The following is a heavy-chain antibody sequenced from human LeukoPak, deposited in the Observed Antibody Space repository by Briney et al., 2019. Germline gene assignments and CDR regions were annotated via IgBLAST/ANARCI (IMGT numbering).Heavy chain of an antibody. CDR1: GYTFTGYY. Sequence: ASVKVSCKASGYTFTGYYMHWVRQAPGQGLEWMGRINPNSGGTNYAQKFQGRVTMTRDTSISPAYMELSRLRSDDTAVYYCARVLAVAKDLVDWFDPWGQGTLVTVSS. CDR2: INPNSGGT. V-gene: IGHV1-2*06. J-gene: IGHJ5*02. D-gene: IGHD6-19*01. CDR3: ARVLAVAKDLVDWFDP.